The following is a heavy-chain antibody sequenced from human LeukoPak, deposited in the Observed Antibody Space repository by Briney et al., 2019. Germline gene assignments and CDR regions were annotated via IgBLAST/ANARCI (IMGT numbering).Heavy chain of an antibody. CDR3: ARDLGYTTSC. D-gene: IGHD6-13*01. V-gene: IGHV1-2*02. CDR2: INPNSGGT. Sequence: GASVKVSCTASGYSFTDSYMHWVRQAPGQGLEWMGWINPNSGGTNYAQKFQGRVSMTRDTSISTAYMELSRLKSDDTAVYYCARDLGYTTSCWGQGTLVTVSS. CDR1: GYSFTDSY. J-gene: IGHJ4*02.